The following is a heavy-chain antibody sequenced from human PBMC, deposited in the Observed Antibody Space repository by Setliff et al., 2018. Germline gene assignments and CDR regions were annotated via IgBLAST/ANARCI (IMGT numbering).Heavy chain of an antibody. CDR2: IYHSGST. Sequence: SETLSLTCTVSGYSISSGYYWGWIRQPPGKGLEWIGNIYHSGSTYYNPSLKSRVTISVDTSKNQFSLKLSSVTAADTAVYYCARDSSYYGLAFDIWGQGTMVTVSS. D-gene: IGHD3-10*01. CDR3: ARDSSYYGLAFDI. V-gene: IGHV4-38-2*02. CDR1: GYSISSGYY. J-gene: IGHJ3*02.